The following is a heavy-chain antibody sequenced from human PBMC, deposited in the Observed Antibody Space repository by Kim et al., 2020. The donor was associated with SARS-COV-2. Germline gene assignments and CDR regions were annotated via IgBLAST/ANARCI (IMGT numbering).Heavy chain of an antibody. D-gene: IGHD6-19*01. J-gene: IGHJ4*02. CDR3: ARDGYSSGWYVGYFDY. V-gene: IGHV3-53*01. Sequence: SVKGRLTISRDNSKNTLYLQMNSLRAEDTAVYYCARDGYSSGWYVGYFDYWGQGTLVTVSS.